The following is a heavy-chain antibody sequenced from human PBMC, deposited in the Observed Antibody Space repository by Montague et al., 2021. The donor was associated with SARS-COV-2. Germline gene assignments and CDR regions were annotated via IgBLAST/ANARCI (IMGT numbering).Heavy chain of an antibody. CDR2: ISSESAYI. Sequence: SLRLSCAASGFTFSSISMNWVRQAPGKRLEWASSISSESAYIVYAESVRGRFTISRDNAQNLLYLQMNSLRAEDTAAYYCARFETSKFYSSGMDVWGQGTTVTVSS. D-gene: IGHD2-15*01. J-gene: IGHJ6*02. V-gene: IGHV3-21*01. CDR3: ARFETSKFYSSGMDV. CDR1: GFTFSSIS.